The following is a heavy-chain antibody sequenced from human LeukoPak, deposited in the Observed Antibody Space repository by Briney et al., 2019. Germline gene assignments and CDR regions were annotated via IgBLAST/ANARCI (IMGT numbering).Heavy chain of an antibody. CDR1: GGSISSGDYY. CDR3: ARASSSSWYSDNWFDP. Sequence: SETLSLTCTVSGGSISSGDYYWRWIRQPPGKGLEWIGSIYYSGSTYYNPSLKSRVTISVDTSKNQFSLKLRSVTAADTAVYYCARASSSSWYSDNWFDPWGQGTLVTVSS. CDR2: IYYSGST. J-gene: IGHJ5*02. D-gene: IGHD6-13*01. V-gene: IGHV4-39*07.